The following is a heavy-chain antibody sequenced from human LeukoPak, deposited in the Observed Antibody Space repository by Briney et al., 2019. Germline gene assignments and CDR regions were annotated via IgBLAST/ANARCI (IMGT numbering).Heavy chain of an antibody. CDR2: IRSKANSYTT. Sequence: GGSLRLSCAASGFTFSGSAIHWVRQASGKGLEWVGRIRSKANSYTTAYAASVKGRFTISRDDSKHTAYLQMNSLKTEDTAVYYCTRLKDYYGSGSYSYWGQGTLVTVSS. J-gene: IGHJ4*02. D-gene: IGHD3-10*01. V-gene: IGHV3-73*01. CDR3: TRLKDYYGSGSYSY. CDR1: GFTFSGSA.